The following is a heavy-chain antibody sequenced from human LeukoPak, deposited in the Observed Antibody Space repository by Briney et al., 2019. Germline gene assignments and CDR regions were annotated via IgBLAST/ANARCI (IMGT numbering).Heavy chain of an antibody. CDR2: IYYSGST. CDR3: ARQSSTMAVAGTFDY. J-gene: IGHJ4*02. CDR1: GGSISSGGYY. D-gene: IGHD6-19*01. V-gene: IGHV4-31*03. Sequence: SQTLSLTCTVSGGSISSGGYYWSWIRQHPGKGLEWIEDIYYSGSTYYNPSLKSRVTISVDASKNQFSLKLSSVTAADTAVYYCARQSSTMAVAGTFDYWGQGTLVTLSS.